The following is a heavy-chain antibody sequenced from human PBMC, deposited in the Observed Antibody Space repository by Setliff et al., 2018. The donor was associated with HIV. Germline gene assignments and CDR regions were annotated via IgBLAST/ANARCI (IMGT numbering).Heavy chain of an antibody. CDR3: AKGNRITMVRGADHYMDV. CDR2: ISSSSGST. Sequence: GGSLRLSCAASRFTFSSYSMNWVRQAPGKGLEWVSCISSSSGSTYYGDSVKGRFTISRDNSKNTLYLQMNSLRAEDTVVYYCAKGNRITMVRGADHYMDVWGKGTTVTVSS. V-gene: IGHV3-23*01. J-gene: IGHJ6*03. CDR1: RFTFSSYS. D-gene: IGHD3-10*01.